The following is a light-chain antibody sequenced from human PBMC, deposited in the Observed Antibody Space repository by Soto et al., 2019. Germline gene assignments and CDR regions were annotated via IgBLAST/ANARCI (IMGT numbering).Light chain of an antibody. CDR3: QHYYNYPWT. CDR2: AAS. J-gene: IGKJ1*01. V-gene: IGKV1-8*01. CDR1: QDIHNY. Sequence: LLTQSPSSFSASTGDRATITCRASQDIHNYLAWYQQVPGKAPKLLLYAASILQTGVPSRFSGSRSGTDFTLTIDCLQSEDFATYFCQHYYNYPWTFGQGTTVE.